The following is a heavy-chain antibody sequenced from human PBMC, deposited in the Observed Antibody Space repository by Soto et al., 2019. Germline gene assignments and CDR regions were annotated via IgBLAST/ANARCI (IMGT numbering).Heavy chain of an antibody. D-gene: IGHD2-2*01. V-gene: IGHV1-69*09. Sequence: QVHLVQSGAEVKKPESSVKVSCKTSGGTFVRHVISWVRQAPGQGNEWMGKINPLSGIPNYAQKFQDRVTVTAYTDSSTAYMELGSLRSYDTAVYYCATPACAATWCSPSHNLDHWGQGTLVTVSS. CDR3: ATPACAATWCSPSHNLDH. CDR2: INPLSGIP. CDR1: GGTFVRHV. J-gene: IGHJ4*02.